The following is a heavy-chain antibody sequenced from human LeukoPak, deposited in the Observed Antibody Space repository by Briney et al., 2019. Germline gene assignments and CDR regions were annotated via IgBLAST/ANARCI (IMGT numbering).Heavy chain of an antibody. Sequence: GGSLRLSCAASGFIFSRYGMHWVRQAPGKGLEWVAVIVYDGSNKYYADSVKGRFTISRDNSKNMVYLQMNSLRAEDTAVYYCARDSSGWSIGYYFDYWGQGTLVTVSS. V-gene: IGHV3-30*03. CDR1: GFIFSRYG. CDR2: IVYDGSNK. CDR3: ARDSSGWSIGYYFDY. D-gene: IGHD6-19*01. J-gene: IGHJ4*02.